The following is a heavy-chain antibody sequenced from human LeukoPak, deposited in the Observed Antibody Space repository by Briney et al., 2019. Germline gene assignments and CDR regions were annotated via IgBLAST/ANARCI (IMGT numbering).Heavy chain of an antibody. Sequence: GGSLRLSCAASGFIFNTYAMSWVRQAPGKGLEWVSAISGSGDKTYYADSVKGRFTISRDNSRFTVHLQMNSLRGEDTAVYYCVKERPGKAYADFWGQGTLVTVSS. V-gene: IGHV3-23*01. CDR2: ISGSGDKT. J-gene: IGHJ4*02. D-gene: IGHD1-26*01. CDR3: VKERPGKAYADF. CDR1: GFIFNTYA.